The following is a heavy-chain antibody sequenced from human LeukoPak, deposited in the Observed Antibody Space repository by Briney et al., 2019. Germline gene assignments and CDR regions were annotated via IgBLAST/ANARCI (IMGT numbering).Heavy chain of an antibody. J-gene: IGHJ3*02. CDR1: GGTFSSYA. V-gene: IGHV1-18*01. D-gene: IGHD2-15*01. Sequence: ASVKVSCKASGGTFSSYAISWVRQAPGQGLEWMGWISAYNGNTNYAQKLQGRVTMTTDTSTSTAYMELRSLRSDDTAVYYCAREGVVGLGYCSGGSCEGAFDIWGQGTMVTVSS. CDR3: AREGVVGLGYCSGGSCEGAFDI. CDR2: ISAYNGNT.